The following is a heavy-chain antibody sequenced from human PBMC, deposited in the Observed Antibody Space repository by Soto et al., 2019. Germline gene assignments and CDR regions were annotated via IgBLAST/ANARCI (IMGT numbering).Heavy chain of an antibody. J-gene: IGHJ5*02. Sequence: SETLSLTXTVSGGSISSGDYYWSWIRQPPGKGLEWIGYIYYSGSTYYNPSLKSRVTISVDTSKNQFSLKLSSVTAADTAVYYCARDLMNSSSWPSPSGWFDPWGQGTLVTVSS. V-gene: IGHV4-30-4*01. CDR2: IYYSGST. CDR3: ARDLMNSSSWPSPSGWFDP. CDR1: GGSISSGDYY. D-gene: IGHD6-13*01.